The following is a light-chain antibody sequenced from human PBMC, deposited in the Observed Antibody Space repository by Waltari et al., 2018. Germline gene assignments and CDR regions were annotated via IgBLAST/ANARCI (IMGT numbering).Light chain of an antibody. CDR1: QSIANY. V-gene: IGKV1-39*01. CDR2: AAS. Sequence: DVQMTPSPSSLSASVGDRVTITCRASQSIANYLNWYQQKPGKVPKLLIYAASSRHSGVPSRFSGSGSGTEFTLTITNLQPEDFATYYCQQSYTTLTFGGGTKVE. CDR3: QQSYTTLT. J-gene: IGKJ4*01.